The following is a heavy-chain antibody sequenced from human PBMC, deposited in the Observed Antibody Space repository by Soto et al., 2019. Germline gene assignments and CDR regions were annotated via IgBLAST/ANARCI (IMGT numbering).Heavy chain of an antibody. CDR2: INHSGST. CDR1: GGTFSGYY. J-gene: IGHJ3*02. CDR3: ARVFTMLLVVTPSAFAI. D-gene: IGHD3-22*01. V-gene: IGHV4-34*01. Sequence: SETLSHTCAVYGGTFSGYYWSWIRQPPGKGLEWIGEINHSGSTNYNPSLKSRVTISVDTSKNQFSLKLSSVTAADTAVYYWARVFTMLLVVTPSAFAIWGQGPMVT.